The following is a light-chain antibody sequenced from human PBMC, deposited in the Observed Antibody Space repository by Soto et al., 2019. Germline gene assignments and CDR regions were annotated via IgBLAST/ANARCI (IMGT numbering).Light chain of an antibody. CDR1: QGIRND. Sequence: SSLSASVGDRVTITCRASQGIRNDLGWYQQKPGKAPKLLIYAASSLQSGVPSRFSGSGSGTDFTLTISSLQPEDFATYYCLQDYNYPPWTFGQGTKVDIK. J-gene: IGKJ1*01. CDR2: AAS. V-gene: IGKV1-6*01. CDR3: LQDYNYPPWT.